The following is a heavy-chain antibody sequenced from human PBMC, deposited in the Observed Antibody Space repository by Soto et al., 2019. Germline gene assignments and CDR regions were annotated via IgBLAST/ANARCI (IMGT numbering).Heavy chain of an antibody. CDR3: ARYIYGYVDY. D-gene: IGHD5-18*01. CDR1: GFTFSDYY. J-gene: IGHJ4*02. CDR2: ISSSISYT. V-gene: IGHV3-11*06. Sequence: KAGGSLRLSCAASGFTFSDYYMSWIRQAPGKGLEWVSYISSSISYTNYADSVKGRFTISRDNAKNSLYLQMNSLRAEDTAVYYCARYIYGYVDYWGQGPLVTVSS.